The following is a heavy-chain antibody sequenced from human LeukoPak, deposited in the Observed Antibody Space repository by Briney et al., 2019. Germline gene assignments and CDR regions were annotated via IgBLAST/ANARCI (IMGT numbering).Heavy chain of an antibody. CDR1: GFTFSSYA. CDR3: AKTHSSSWHPLDY. D-gene: IGHD6-13*01. CDR2: IVGSGGNT. V-gene: IGHV3-23*01. Sequence: GGSLRLSCAASGFTFSSYAMSWVRQAPGKGLEWVSTIVGSGGNTYYADSVKGRFTISRDNSNNTLYLQMNSLRAEDTAVYYCAKTHSSSWHPLDYWGQGTLVTASS. J-gene: IGHJ4*02.